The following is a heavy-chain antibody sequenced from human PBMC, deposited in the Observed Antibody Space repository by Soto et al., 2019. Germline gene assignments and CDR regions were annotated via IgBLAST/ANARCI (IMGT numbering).Heavy chain of an antibody. J-gene: IGHJ6*02. CDR2: IYPGDSDT. D-gene: IGHD3-3*01. Sequence: GESLKISWKSSGYSFTSYWIGWVRQMPGKGLEWMGIIYPGDSDTRYSPSFQGQVTISADKSISTAYLQWSSLKASDTAMYYCARHKDFWSGYSEYYYGMDVWGQGTTVNVSS. CDR1: GYSFTSYW. V-gene: IGHV5-51*01. CDR3: ARHKDFWSGYSEYYYGMDV.